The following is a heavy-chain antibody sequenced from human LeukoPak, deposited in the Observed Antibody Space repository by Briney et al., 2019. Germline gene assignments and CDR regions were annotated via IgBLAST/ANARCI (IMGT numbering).Heavy chain of an antibody. CDR1: GGTFRGYY. Sequence: AETLSLTCAVYGGTFRGYYWSWIPQPPGKGLEWIGEIHYTGATNYKPSLKSRVTISGDPSKNQVSLRVYSVTAADTAVYYCARGVLGPYYFDLWGRGTLVTVSS. J-gene: IGHJ2*01. D-gene: IGHD7-27*01. CDR2: IHYTGAT. V-gene: IGHV4-34*01. CDR3: ARGVLGPYYFDL.